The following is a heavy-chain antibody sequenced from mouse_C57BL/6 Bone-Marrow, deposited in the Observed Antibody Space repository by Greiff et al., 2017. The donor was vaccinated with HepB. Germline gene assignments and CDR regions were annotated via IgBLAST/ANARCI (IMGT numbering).Heavy chain of an antibody. CDR3: ARNYYGSSYYAMDY. Sequence: DVKLVESGGGLVKPGGSLKLSCAASGFTFSDYGMHWVRQAPEKGLEWVAYISSGSSTIYYADTVKGRFTISRDNAKNTLFLQMTSLRSEDTAMYYCARNYYGSSYYAMDYWGQGTSVTVSS. V-gene: IGHV5-17*01. CDR2: ISSGSSTI. CDR1: GFTFSDYG. J-gene: IGHJ4*01. D-gene: IGHD1-1*01.